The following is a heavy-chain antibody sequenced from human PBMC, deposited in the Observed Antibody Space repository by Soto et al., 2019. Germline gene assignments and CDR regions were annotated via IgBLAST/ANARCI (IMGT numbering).Heavy chain of an antibody. V-gene: IGHV1-24*01. CDR3: AAERLGFCDTDNCCRHYLDS. CDR2: FDPEDQET. D-gene: IGHD2-15*01. J-gene: IGHJ4*02. CDR1: GDTLSELS. Sequence: QVQLIQSGAEVKKPGASVKVSCKVSGDTLSELSIHWVRQASGKGLEWMGSFDPEDQETVYAQKFQGRVTLTEDTSTDTAYMEVTSLRSEDTATYYCAAERLGFCDTDNCCRHYLDSWGQGTPVIISS.